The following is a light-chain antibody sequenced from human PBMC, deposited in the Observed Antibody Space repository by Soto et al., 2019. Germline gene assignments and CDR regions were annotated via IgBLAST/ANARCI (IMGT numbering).Light chain of an antibody. Sequence: EIVLTQSPATLSSSPGERATLSCRASQSVSSYLAWYQQKPGQAPRLHLYEASNRATGNPARFSGSGSGTDFTLTISSLEPEDFAVYYCQLRSNWPPYTFGQGTKLEIK. V-gene: IGKV3-11*01. CDR1: QSVSSY. CDR2: EAS. J-gene: IGKJ2*01. CDR3: QLRSNWPPYT.